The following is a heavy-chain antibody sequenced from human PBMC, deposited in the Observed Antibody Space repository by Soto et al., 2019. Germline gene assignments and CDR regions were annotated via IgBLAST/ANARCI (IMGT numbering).Heavy chain of an antibody. V-gene: IGHV4-61*08. J-gene: IGHJ5*02. CDR1: GDSVSSGAYY. Sequence: QVKLQESGPGLVKPSETLSLTCTVSGDSVSSGAYYWSWVRQPPGKGLEWIGYIYYNAITNYNPSLKSRVTILVDTSKSEISLTLNSVTAADTAVYYCARPNIAAAGTIFDPWGQGVLVTVSA. CDR2: IYYNAIT. D-gene: IGHD6-13*01. CDR3: ARPNIAAAGTIFDP.